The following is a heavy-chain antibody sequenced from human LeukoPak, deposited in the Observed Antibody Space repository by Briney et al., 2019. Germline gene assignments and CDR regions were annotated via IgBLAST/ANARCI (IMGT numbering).Heavy chain of an antibody. Sequence: GGSLRLSCVASGFTLSSYWMHWVRQAPGKGLVWVSRINGDGSSTNYADSVKGRFTISRDNAKNTLYLQMNSLRAEDTAVYYCVRDSSGSYWGQGTLATVSS. V-gene: IGHV3-74*01. D-gene: IGHD1-26*01. J-gene: IGHJ4*02. CDR3: VRDSSGSY. CDR2: INGDGSST. CDR1: GFTLSSYW.